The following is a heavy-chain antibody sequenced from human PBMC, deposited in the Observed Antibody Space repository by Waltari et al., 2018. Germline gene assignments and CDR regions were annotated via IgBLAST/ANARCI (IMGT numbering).Heavy chain of an antibody. CDR3: ARDVLGYDDDY. Sequence: EVQLVESGGGLVKPGGSLRLSCAASGFTFSSYSMNWVRQAPGKGLEWVSSISSSRSYIYYADSVKGRFTISRDNAKNSLYLQMNSLRAEDTAVYYCARDVLGYDDDYWGQGTLVTVSS. V-gene: IGHV3-21*01. J-gene: IGHJ4*02. CDR2: ISSSRSYI. CDR1: GFTFSSYS. D-gene: IGHD3-22*01.